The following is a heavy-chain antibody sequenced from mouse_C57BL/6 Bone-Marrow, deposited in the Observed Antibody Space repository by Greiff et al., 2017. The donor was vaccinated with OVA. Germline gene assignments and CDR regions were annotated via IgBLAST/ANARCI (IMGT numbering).Heavy chain of an antibody. V-gene: IGHV1-55*01. CDR2: IYPGSGST. D-gene: IGHD1-1*01. CDR1: GYTFTSYW. Sequence: VKLQQPGAELVKPGASVKMSCKASGYTFTSYWITWVKQRPGQGLEWIGDIYPGSGSTNYNEKFKSKATLTVDTSSSTAYMQLSSLTSEDSAVYYCANYYGSSYLYYFDYWGQGTTLTVSS. J-gene: IGHJ2*01. CDR3: ANYYGSSYLYYFDY.